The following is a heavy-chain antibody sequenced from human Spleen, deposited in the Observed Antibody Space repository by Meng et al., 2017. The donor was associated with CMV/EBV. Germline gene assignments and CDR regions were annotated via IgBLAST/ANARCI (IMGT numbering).Heavy chain of an antibody. CDR3: ARGRGGATTRDFDY. V-gene: IGHV3-64*02. D-gene: IGHD1-26*01. CDR2: ISDDGGRT. Sequence: ASGFTFSNYAMHWVRQATGRGLECVSTISDDGGRTYYADSVKGRFTISRDNSKNTLYLQMGSLRAEDMAVYYCARGRGGATTRDFDYWGQGTLVTVSS. J-gene: IGHJ4*02. CDR1: GFTFSNYA.